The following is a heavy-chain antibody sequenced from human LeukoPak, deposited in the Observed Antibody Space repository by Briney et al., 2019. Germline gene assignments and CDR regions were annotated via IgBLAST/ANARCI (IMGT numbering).Heavy chain of an antibody. V-gene: IGHV1-2*02. J-gene: IGHJ6*03. CDR1: GYTFTGYY. CDR3: ARQGVPLGYCSSTSCFDYMDV. D-gene: IGHD2-2*01. CDR2: INPNSGGT. Sequence: ASVKVSCKASGYTFTGYYMHWVRQAPGQGLEWMGWINPNSGGTNYAQKFQGRVTMTRDTSISTAYMELSRLRSDDTAVYYCARQGVPLGYCSSTSCFDYMDVWGKGTTVTVSS.